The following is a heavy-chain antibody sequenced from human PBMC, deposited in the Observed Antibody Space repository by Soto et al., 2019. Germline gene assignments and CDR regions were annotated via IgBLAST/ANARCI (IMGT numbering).Heavy chain of an antibody. D-gene: IGHD3-22*01. CDR3: ARGRIPDYYYDSSGYSA. CDR2: IIPIFGIA. CDR1: GGTFSSYA. J-gene: IGHJ3*01. V-gene: IGHV1-69*13. Sequence: ASVKVSCKASGGTFSSYAISWVRQAPGQGLEWMGGIIPIFGIANYAQKFQGRVTITADESTSTAYMELSSLRSEDTAVYYCARGRIPDYYYDSSGYSAWGQGTMVTVSS.